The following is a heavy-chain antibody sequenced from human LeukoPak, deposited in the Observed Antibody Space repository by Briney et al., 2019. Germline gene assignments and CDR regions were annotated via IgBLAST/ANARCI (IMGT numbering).Heavy chain of an antibody. J-gene: IGHJ4*02. V-gene: IGHV3-53*01. CDR1: GFAVGRNY. CDR2: IYSGGAI. Sequence: GGSLRLSCVASGFAVGRNYMSWVRQAPGKGLECVSLIYSGGAIRYADSVTGRFTISRDNSKDTLFLQMHSLRPGDTAVYYCVREDTPATANYWGQGTLVTVSS. CDR3: VREDTPATANY. D-gene: IGHD2-21*02.